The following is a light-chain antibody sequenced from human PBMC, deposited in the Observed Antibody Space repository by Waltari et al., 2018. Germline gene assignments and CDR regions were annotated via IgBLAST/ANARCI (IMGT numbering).Light chain of an antibody. CDR3: VQYKNWPT. CDR2: DAS. Sequence: ELVMTQSPATLSVSLGERVTLSCRASQSVSSSFAWYQQKPGQAPRLLIYDASTRATDIPARFSGSGSGTELTLTISSLQSEDFAFYYCVQYKNWPTFGQGTKLEIK. J-gene: IGKJ2*01. CDR1: QSVSSS. V-gene: IGKV3-15*01.